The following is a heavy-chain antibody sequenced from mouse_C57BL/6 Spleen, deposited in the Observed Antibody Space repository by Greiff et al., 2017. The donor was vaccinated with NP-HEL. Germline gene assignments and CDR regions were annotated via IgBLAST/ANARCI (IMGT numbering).Heavy chain of an antibody. V-gene: IGHV1-26*01. CDR2: INPNNGGT. J-gene: IGHJ4*01. CDR3: ARTLAVVAPNYAMDY. CDR1: GYTFTDYY. D-gene: IGHD1-1*01. Sequence: VQLQQSGPELVKPGASVKISCKASGYTFTDYYMNWVKQSHGKSLEWIGDINPNNGGTSYNQKFKGKATLNVDKSSSTAYMELRSLTSEDSAVYYCARTLAVVAPNYAMDYWGQGTSVTVSS.